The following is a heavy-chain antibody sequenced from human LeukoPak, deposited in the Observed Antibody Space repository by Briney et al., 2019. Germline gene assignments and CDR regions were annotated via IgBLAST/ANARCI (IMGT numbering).Heavy chain of an antibody. CDR3: ARVALLRLISSYYYYYGMDV. Sequence: PSETLSLTCAVHGGSFSGYYWSWIRQPPGKGLEWIGEINHSGSTNYNPSLKSRVTISVDTSKNQFSLKLSSVTAADTAVYYCARVALLRLISSYYYYYGMDVWGQGTTVTVSS. D-gene: IGHD3-22*01. J-gene: IGHJ6*02. CDR1: GGSFSGYY. CDR2: INHSGST. V-gene: IGHV4-34*01.